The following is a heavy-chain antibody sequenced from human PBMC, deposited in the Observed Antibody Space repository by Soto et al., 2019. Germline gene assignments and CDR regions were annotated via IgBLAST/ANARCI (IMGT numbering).Heavy chain of an antibody. D-gene: IGHD4-17*01. V-gene: IGHV3-23*01. CDR3: AKTASMTIRDGFDH. CDR2: IRGSGSNP. CDR1: GFTFSSYA. J-gene: IGHJ4*02. Sequence: EVQVLESGGGLVQPGGSLRLSCAASGFTFSSYAMSWVRQAPGQGLEWVSAIRGSGSNPYYADSVKGRFTISRDNSKNTLYLQMNSRRAEDTALYYCAKTASMTIRDGFDHWGQGTLGTVSS.